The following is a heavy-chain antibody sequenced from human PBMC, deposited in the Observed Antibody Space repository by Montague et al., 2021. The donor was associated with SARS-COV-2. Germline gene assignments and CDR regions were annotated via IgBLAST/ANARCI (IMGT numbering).Heavy chain of an antibody. CDR1: GGSISSTSYY. V-gene: IGHV4-39*01. J-gene: IGHJ5*02. CDR2: IYYSGST. CDR3: VRQPGQWLPREWFWFDP. D-gene: IGHD6-19*01. Sequence: SXTLSLTCTVSGGSISSTSYYWGWTRQPPGKGLEWIGSIYYSGSTYYNPSLKSRVTISVDTSKNQFSLKLSSVTAADTAVYYCVRQPGQWLPREWFWFDPWGQGTLVTVSS.